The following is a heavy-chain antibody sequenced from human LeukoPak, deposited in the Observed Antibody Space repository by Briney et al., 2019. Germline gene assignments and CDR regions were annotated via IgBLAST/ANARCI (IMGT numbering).Heavy chain of an antibody. CDR1: GFTFSSYW. V-gene: IGHV3-74*01. CDR3: ARAPSEIGGYYPEYFRH. J-gene: IGHJ1*01. Sequence: GGSLRLSCAASGFTFSSYWMHWVRQAPGKGLVWVSRIKSDGSTNYADSVKGRFAVSRDNAKNTVSLQMNSLRAEDTGVYYCARAPSEIGGYYPEYFRHWGQGTLVTVSS. D-gene: IGHD3-22*01. CDR2: IKSDGST.